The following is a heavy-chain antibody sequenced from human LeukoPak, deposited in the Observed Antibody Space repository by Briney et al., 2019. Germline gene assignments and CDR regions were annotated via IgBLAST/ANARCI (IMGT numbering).Heavy chain of an antibody. D-gene: IGHD2-15*01. V-gene: IGHV3-7*01. CDR1: GFTFSSYW. CDR3: ARTARDIVVVVAATHFDY. J-gene: IGHJ4*02. CDR2: IKHDGSEK. Sequence: GGSLRLSCAASGFTFSSYWMSWVRQAPGKGLEWVANIKHDGSEKYYADSVKGRFTISRDNAKNSLYLQMNSLRAEDTAVYYCARTARDIVVVVAATHFDYWGQGTLVTVSS.